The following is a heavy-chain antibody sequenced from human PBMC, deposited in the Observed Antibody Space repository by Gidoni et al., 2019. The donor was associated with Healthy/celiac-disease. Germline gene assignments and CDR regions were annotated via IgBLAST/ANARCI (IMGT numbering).Heavy chain of an antibody. V-gene: IGHV1-3*01. CDR3: AREEGNSGYGFDY. CDR2: INAGNGNT. CDR1: GYTFTSYA. J-gene: IGHJ4*02. Sequence: QVQLVQSGAEVKKPGASVKVSCKASGYTFTSYAMHWVRQAPGQRLEWMGWINAGNGNTKYSQKFQGRVTITRDTSASTAYMELSSLRPEDTAVYYCAREEGNSGYGFDYWGQGTLVTVSS. D-gene: IGHD5-12*01.